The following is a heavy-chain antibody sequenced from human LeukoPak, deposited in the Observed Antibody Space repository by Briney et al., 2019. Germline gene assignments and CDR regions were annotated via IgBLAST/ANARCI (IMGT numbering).Heavy chain of an antibody. CDR3: ARAGYCSGGSCYPVLDYYGMDV. J-gene: IGHJ6*02. D-gene: IGHD2-15*01. CDR2: ISYDGSNK. V-gene: IGHV3-30*04. Sequence: GGSLRLSCAASGFTFSSYAMHWVRQAPGKGLGWVAVISYDGSNKYYADSVKGRFTISRDNSKNTLYLQMNSLRAEDTAVYYCARAGYCSGGSCYPVLDYYGMDVWGQGTMVTVSS. CDR1: GFTFSSYA.